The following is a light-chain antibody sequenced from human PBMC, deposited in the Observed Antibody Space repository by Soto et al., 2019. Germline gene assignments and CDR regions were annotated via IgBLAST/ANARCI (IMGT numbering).Light chain of an antibody. J-gene: IGKJ5*01. CDR3: QKYNSAPLT. CDR2: SAS. CDR1: QSISRY. Sequence: DIQMTQSPSSLSASVGDSVTISCRASQSISRYLNWYQQKPGKAPKLLIFSASGLQSGVPSRFSGGGYGTEFTLTISSLQLEDVATYYCQKYNSAPLTFGQGTRLEIK. V-gene: IGKV1-39*01.